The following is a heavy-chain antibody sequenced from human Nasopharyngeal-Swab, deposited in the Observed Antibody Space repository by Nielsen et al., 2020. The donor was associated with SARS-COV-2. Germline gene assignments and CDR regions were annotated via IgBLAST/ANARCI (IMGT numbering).Heavy chain of an antibody. CDR3: ARDNLDYGDYNPEDYYYYYGMDV. CDR1: GFTFSSFG. V-gene: IGHV3-30*03. Sequence: GSLRLSCAAPGFTFSSFGMHWVRQAPGKGLEWVAFIAHDASNEYYGDSVKGRFSISRDSSKNTLYLQMDSLRGEDTAVYYCARDNLDYGDYNPEDYYYYYGMDVWGQGTTVTVSS. D-gene: IGHD4-17*01. CDR2: IAHDASNE. J-gene: IGHJ6*02.